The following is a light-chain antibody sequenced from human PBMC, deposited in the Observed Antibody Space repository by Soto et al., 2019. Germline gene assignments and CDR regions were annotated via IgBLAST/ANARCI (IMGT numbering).Light chain of an antibody. Sequence: DIQMTQSPSTLSASVGDRVTTTCRASQSISRWLAWYQQKPGKAPNLLIYDASTLESGVTSRFSGSGSETAFTLASRSLQTHDFATYYCQKYDPYRSLGQGTKADIK. V-gene: IGKV1-5*01. J-gene: IGKJ1*01. CDR2: DAS. CDR3: QKYDPYRS. CDR1: QSISRW.